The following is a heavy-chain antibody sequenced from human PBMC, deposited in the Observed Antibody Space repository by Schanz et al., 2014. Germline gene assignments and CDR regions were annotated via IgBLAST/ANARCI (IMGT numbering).Heavy chain of an antibody. CDR1: GFTMITYA. CDR3: IKGDLMVVPDADF. CDR2: IPYDGSNT. D-gene: IGHD2-2*01. Sequence: ESGGGVVQPGRSLRLSCAASGFTMITYAMHWVRQPPGKGLEWVAFIPYDGSNTYHADSVKGRFTISRDNSKNTLYLQMNSLRPEDTAVYYCIKGDLMVVPDADFWGQGILVTVSS. V-gene: IGHV3-30*04. J-gene: IGHJ4*02.